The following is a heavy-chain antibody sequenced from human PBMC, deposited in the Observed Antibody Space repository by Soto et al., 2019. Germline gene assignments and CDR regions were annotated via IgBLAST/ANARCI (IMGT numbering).Heavy chain of an antibody. J-gene: IGHJ4*02. CDR1: GYDFTAYA. V-gene: IGHV1-3*04. D-gene: IGHD5-12*01. CDR2: LNSGNGNT. Sequence: QVHLVQSGAEVKKPGASVKVSCKASGYDFTAYAMHWVRQAPGQSLEWMGWLNSGNGNTKYSEKFQGRVTITSDTSATTAYMELSGLRSEDTAVYYCATYRGYGDPNDYWGQGTQVTVSS. CDR3: ATYRGYGDPNDY.